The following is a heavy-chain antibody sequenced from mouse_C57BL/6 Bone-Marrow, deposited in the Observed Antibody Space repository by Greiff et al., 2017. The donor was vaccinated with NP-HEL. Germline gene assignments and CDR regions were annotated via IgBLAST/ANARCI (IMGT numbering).Heavy chain of an antibody. J-gene: IGHJ2*01. CDR1: GYTFTSYG. CDR2: IYPRSGNT. Sequence: VQLQQSGAELARPGASVKLSCKASGYTFTSYGISWVKQRTGQGLEWIGEIYPRSGNTYYNEKFKGKATLTADKSSSTAYMALRSLTSEDSAVYFCASARRFSYFDYWGQGTTLTVSS. V-gene: IGHV1-81*01. CDR3: ASARRFSYFDY.